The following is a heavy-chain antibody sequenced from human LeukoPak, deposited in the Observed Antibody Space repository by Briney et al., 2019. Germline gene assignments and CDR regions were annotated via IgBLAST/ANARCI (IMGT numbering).Heavy chain of an antibody. V-gene: IGHV3-7*04. J-gene: IGHJ4*02. CDR3: ARDIRFSLDC. CDR1: GFTFSRYW. CDR2: IKEDGSEK. D-gene: IGHD3-3*01. Sequence: GGSLRLSCVVSGFTFSRYWMSWVRQAPGKGLEWVANIKEDGSEKYYVDPVKGRFTISRDNAKKSLYLQVDSLRAEDTAVYYCARDIRFSLDCWGQGTLVTVSS.